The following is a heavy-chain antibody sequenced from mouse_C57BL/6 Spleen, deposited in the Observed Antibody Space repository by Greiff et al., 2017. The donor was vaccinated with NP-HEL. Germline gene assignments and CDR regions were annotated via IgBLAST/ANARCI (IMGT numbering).Heavy chain of an antibody. CDR2: INYDGSST. V-gene: IGHV5-16*01. Sequence: EVKLVESEGGLVQPGSSMKLSCTASGFTFSDYYMAWVRQVPEKGLEWVANINYDGSSTYYLDSLKSRFIISRDNAKNILYLQMSSLKSEDTATYYCAREITTVVGPGYFDVWGTGTTVTVSS. CDR3: AREITTVVGPGYFDV. J-gene: IGHJ1*03. CDR1: GFTFSDYY. D-gene: IGHD1-1*01.